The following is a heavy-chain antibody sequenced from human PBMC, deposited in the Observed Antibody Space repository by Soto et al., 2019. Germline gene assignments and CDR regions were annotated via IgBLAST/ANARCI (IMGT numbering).Heavy chain of an antibody. D-gene: IGHD6-13*01. CDR1: GGTFSSYA. CDR2: IIPIFGTA. CDR3: ARSSAASTDEKPSGYGTDV. V-gene: IGHV1-69*13. J-gene: IGHJ6*02. Sequence: SVKVSCKASGGTFSSYAISWVRQAPGQGLEWMGGIIPIFGTANYAQKFQGRVTITADESTSTAYMELSSLRSEDTAVYYCARSSAASTDEKPSGYGTDVWGQGTTVTVSS.